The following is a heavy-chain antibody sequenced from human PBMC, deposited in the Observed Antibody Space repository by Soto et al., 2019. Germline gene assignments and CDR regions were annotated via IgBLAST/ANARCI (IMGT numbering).Heavy chain of an antibody. Sequence: EVQLVESGGGLVQPGGSLRLSCTASGFTFSNYWMHWVRQVPGKGPVWVSRINSDGSSTTYAGSVTGRFTISRDNAKNTLYLQMNSLTDDDTAVYYCVRDLGSNWGQGTLVTVSS. V-gene: IGHV3-74*01. CDR1: GFTFSNYW. J-gene: IGHJ4*02. CDR2: INSDGSST. CDR3: VRDLGSN.